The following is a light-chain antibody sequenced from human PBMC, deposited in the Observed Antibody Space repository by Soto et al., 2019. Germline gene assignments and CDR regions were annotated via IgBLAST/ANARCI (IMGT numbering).Light chain of an antibody. CDR1: SSDVGGYNY. J-gene: IGLJ2*01. CDR2: EVS. CDR3: SSYTV. Sequence: QSALTQPASVSGSPGQSITITCTGTSSDVGGYNYVSWYQQHPGKAPKLMIYEVSNRPSGVSNRFSGSKSGNTASLPISGLHAEDEADYYCSSYTVFGGGTKLTVL. V-gene: IGLV2-14*01.